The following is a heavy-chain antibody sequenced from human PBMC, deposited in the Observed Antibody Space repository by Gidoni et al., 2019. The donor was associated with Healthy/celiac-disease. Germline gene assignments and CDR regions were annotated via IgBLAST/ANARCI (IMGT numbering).Heavy chain of an antibody. CDR1: GYTFTSYY. Sequence: QVQLVQSGAEVKKPGDSVKVSCKASGYTFTSYYMHRVRQAPGQGLEWMGIINPSGGSTSYAQKFQGRVTMTRDTSTSTVYMELSSLRSEDTAVYYCASAPPYGDYPDYWGQGTLVTVSS. V-gene: IGHV1-46*01. J-gene: IGHJ4*02. CDR3: ASAPPYGDYPDY. D-gene: IGHD4-17*01. CDR2: INPSGGST.